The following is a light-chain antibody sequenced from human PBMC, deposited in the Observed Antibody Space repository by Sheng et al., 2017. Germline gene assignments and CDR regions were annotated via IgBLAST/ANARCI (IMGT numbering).Light chain of an antibody. CDR3: QAWDSSTAV. J-gene: IGLJ3*02. CDR1: KLGDKY. CDR2: QDS. V-gene: IGLV3-1*01. Sequence: SYELTQPPSVSVSPGQTASITCSGDKLGDKYACWYQQKPGQSPVLVIYQDSKRPSGIPERFSGSNSGNTATLTISRTQAVDEADYYCQAWDSSTAVFGGGTKLTVL.